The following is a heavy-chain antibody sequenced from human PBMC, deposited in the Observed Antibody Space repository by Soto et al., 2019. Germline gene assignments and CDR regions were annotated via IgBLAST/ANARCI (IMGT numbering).Heavy chain of an antibody. V-gene: IGHV3-74*01. CDR2: INSDGSST. CDR3: AREPSGYESHLDY. J-gene: IGHJ4*02. Sequence: GESLKISCAASGFTFSSYWMHWVRQAPGKGLVWVSRINSDGSSTSYADSVKGRFTISRDNAKNTLYLQMNSLRAEDTAVYYCAREPSGYESHLDYWGQGNLVTVSS. D-gene: IGHD5-12*01. CDR1: GFTFSSYW.